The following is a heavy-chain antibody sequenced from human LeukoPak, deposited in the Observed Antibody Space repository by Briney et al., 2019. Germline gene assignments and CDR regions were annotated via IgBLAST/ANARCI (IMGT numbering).Heavy chain of an antibody. Sequence: ASVKVSCKASGYTFTGYYMHWVRQAPGQGLEWMGWINPNSGGTNYAQKFQGRATMTRDTSISTAYMELSRLRSDDTAVYYCARDAYDGSGYYIDYWGQGTLVTVSS. CDR3: ARDAYDGSGYYIDY. D-gene: IGHD3-22*01. V-gene: IGHV1-2*02. J-gene: IGHJ4*02. CDR1: GYTFTGYY. CDR2: INPNSGGT.